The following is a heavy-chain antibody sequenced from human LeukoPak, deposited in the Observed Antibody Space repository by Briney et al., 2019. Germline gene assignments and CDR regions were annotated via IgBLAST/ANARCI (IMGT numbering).Heavy chain of an antibody. CDR1: GYTFTSYY. CDR2: INPSGGST. J-gene: IGHJ4*02. Sequence: GASVKVSCKASGYTFTSYYMHWVRQAPGQGLEWMGIINPSGGSTSYAQKFQGRVTMTRDTSTSTVYMELSRLRSDDTAVYYCASFEVGANVDWGQGTLVTVSS. CDR3: ASFEVGANVD. V-gene: IGHV1-46*01. D-gene: IGHD1-26*01.